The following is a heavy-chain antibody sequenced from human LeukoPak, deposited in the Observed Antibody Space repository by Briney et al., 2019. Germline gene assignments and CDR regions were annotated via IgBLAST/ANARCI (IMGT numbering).Heavy chain of an antibody. CDR3: ARDRGGREQWLDWGAFDI. D-gene: IGHD6-19*01. J-gene: IGHJ3*02. CDR2: IYYSGST. CDR1: GDSISSYY. Sequence: KPSETLSLTCTVSGDSISSYYWSWLRQPPGKGLEWIGYIYYSGSTNYNPSLKSRVTISVDTSKNQFSLKLSSVTAADTAVYYCARDRGGREQWLDWGAFDIWGQGTMVTVSS. V-gene: IGHV4-59*01.